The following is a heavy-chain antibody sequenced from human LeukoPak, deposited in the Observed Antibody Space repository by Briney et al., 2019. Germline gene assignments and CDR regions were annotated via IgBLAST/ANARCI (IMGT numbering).Heavy chain of an antibody. J-gene: IGHJ3*02. CDR1: GFTFNNYG. Sequence: GGSLRLSCAASGFTFNNYGMNWVRQAPGKGLEWVSSISGSGGNTYYADSVKGRFTISRDNSKNTLYLQMNSLRAEDTAVYYCAKPARTDAFDIWGQGTMITVSS. V-gene: IGHV3-23*01. CDR3: AKPARTDAFDI. D-gene: IGHD1-14*01. CDR2: ISGSGGNT.